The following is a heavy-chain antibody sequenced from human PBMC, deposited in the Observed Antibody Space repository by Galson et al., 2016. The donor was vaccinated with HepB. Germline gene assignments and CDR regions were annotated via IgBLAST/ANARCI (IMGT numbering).Heavy chain of an antibody. D-gene: IGHD3-9*01. J-gene: IGHJ4*02. CDR1: GFNFIRSG. Sequence: ALRLSCEASGFNFIRSGMHWVRLAPGKGLERVAVTRFDGNYKESVESVKGRTTVSRDNTKNTLSLQLDSLRAEDTAVYHCARSREYFDSGSYLDYWGQGTLVIVSS. V-gene: IGHV3-33*01. CDR2: TRFDGNYK. CDR3: ARSREYFDSGSYLDY.